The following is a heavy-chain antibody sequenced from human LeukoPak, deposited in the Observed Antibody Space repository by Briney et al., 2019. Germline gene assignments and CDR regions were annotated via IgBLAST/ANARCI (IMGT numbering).Heavy chain of an antibody. CDR2: ISGSGGST. CDR1: GFTFDDYG. V-gene: IGHV3-23*01. CDR3: AKAYSVWFGELLFDY. D-gene: IGHD3-10*01. J-gene: IGHJ4*02. Sequence: PGGSLRLSCAASGFTFDDYGMSWVRQAPGKGLEWVSAISGSGGSTYYADSVKGRFTISRDNSKNTLYLQMNSLRAEDTAVYYCAKAYSVWFGELLFDYWGQGTLVTVSS.